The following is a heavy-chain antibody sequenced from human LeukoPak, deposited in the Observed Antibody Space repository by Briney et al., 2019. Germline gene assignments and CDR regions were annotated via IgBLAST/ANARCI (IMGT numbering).Heavy chain of an antibody. D-gene: IGHD6-19*01. J-gene: IGHJ4*02. Sequence: ASVKVSCKASGYTFTGYYIHWVRQAPGQGLEWMGWINPNTGGTNYAQKFQGRVTMTRDTSISAAYMELNRLRSDDTAVYYCARGGRIAVAGTEAFDYWGQGTLVTVSS. V-gene: IGHV1-2*02. CDR3: ARGGRIAVAGTEAFDY. CDR1: GYTFTGYY. CDR2: INPNTGGT.